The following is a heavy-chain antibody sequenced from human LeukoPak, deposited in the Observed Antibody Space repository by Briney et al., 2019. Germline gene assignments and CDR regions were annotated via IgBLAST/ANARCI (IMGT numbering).Heavy chain of an antibody. CDR2: IYYSGST. CDR3: ARSRRSGTTRDY. J-gene: IGHJ4*02. CDR1: GGSFSGYY. D-gene: IGHD1-1*01. Sequence: SETLSLTCAVYGGSFSGYYWSWIRQPPGKGLEWIGYIYYSGSTYYNPSLKSRVTISVDTSKNQFSLKLSSVTAADTAVYYCARSRRSGTTRDYWGQGTLVTVSS. V-gene: IGHV4-34*09.